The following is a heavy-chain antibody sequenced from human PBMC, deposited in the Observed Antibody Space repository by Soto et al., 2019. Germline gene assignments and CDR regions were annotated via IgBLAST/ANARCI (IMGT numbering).Heavy chain of an antibody. CDR1: GFTGSLNY. Sequence: EVQLEESGGGSVQPGGSLRLSCAGSGFTGSLNYMAWVRQAPGKGLECVSIIYVNDNTYYADSVKGRFSISRDSSKSTVYLQMDSLRAEDTAVYYCARNYYVSGSYAPWFDPRGQGTQVKVSS. CDR2: IYVNDNT. CDR3: ARNYYVSGSYAPWFDP. J-gene: IGHJ5*02. D-gene: IGHD3-10*01. V-gene: IGHV3-66*01.